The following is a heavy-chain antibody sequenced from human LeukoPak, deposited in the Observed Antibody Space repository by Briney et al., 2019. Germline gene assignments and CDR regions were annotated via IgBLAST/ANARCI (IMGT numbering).Heavy chain of an antibody. Sequence: GGSLRLSCAASGFTVSSNYMSWVRQAPGKGLEWVSVIYSGGSTYYADSVKGRFTISRDNSMSTLYLQMNTLRGEDTAIYYCARERCVVGACGAFDVWGQGTMATVSS. CDR1: GFTVSSNY. D-gene: IGHD1-26*01. V-gene: IGHV3-53*05. J-gene: IGHJ3*01. CDR3: ARERCVVGACGAFDV. CDR2: IYSGGST.